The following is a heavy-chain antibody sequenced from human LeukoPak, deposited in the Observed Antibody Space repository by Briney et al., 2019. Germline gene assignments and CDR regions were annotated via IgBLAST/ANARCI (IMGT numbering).Heavy chain of an antibody. J-gene: IGHJ4*02. V-gene: IGHV4-38-2*02. CDR2: ISHAGDT. CDR1: GYSITRGYN. D-gene: IGHD1-26*01. Sequence: SETLSLTCTVSGYSITRGYNWGWVRQSPGKGLEWIASISHAGDTYYNPSLKSRVTISVDTSKNHFSLNLASVTAPDTAVYFCGRGGVGEFDHWGQGTLVTVSS. CDR3: GRGGVGEFDH.